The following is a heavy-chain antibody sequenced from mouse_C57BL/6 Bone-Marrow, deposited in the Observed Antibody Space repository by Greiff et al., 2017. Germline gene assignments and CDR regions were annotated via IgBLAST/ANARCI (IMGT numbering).Heavy chain of an antibody. CDR2: IYPGDGDT. CDR1: GYAFSSSW. CDR3: ARSDGSSYVDAMDY. V-gene: IGHV1-82*01. Sequence: QVQLQQSGPELVKPGASVKISCKASGYAFSSSWMNWVKQRPGKGLEWIGRIYPGDGDTNYNGKFKGKATLTADKSSSTAYMQLSSLTSEDSAVYFCARSDGSSYVDAMDYWGQGTSVTVSS. D-gene: IGHD1-1*01. J-gene: IGHJ4*01.